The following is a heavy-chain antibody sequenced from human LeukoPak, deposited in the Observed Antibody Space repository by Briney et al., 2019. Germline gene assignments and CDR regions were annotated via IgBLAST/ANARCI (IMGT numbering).Heavy chain of an antibody. CDR1: VGIFSSYA. D-gene: IGHD3-22*01. J-gene: IGHJ3*02. CDR3: ARGGSITMIVVVDGAFDI. V-gene: IGHV1-69*05. Sequence: SVKVSCKASVGIFSSYAISWVRQAPGQGLEWMGGIIPIFGTANYAQKFQGRVTITTGESTSTAYMELSSLRSEDTAVYYCARGGSITMIVVVDGAFDIWGQGTMVTVSS. CDR2: IIPIFGTA.